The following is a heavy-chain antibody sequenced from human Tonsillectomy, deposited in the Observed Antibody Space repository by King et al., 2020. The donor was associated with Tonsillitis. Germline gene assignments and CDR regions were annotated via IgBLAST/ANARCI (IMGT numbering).Heavy chain of an antibody. V-gene: IGHV3-48*01. CDR3: ARGGSLSFDY. Sequence: VQLVESGGGLVQPGGSLRLSCAASGFTFSNYNMNWVRQAPGKGLEWVSYISSISITVYYAYSVKGRFTISRDNAKNSLYLQMNSLRAEDTAVYYCARGGSLSFDYWGQGTLVTVSS. J-gene: IGHJ4*02. CDR1: GFTFSNYN. D-gene: IGHD3-16*01. CDR2: ISSISITV.